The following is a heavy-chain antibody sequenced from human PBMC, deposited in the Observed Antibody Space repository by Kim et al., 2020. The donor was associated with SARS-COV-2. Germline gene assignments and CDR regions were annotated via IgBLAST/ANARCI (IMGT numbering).Heavy chain of an antibody. CDR3: ARARSSTYYYYGMDV. CDR1: GGTFSSYA. V-gene: IGHV1-69*04. Sequence: SVKVSCKASGGTFSSYAISWVRQAPGQGLEWMGRIIPILGIANYAQKFQGRVTITADKSTSTAYMVLSSLRSEDTAVYYCARARSSTYYYYGMDVWGQGTTVTVSS. D-gene: IGHD3-10*01. CDR2: IIPILGIA. J-gene: IGHJ6*02.